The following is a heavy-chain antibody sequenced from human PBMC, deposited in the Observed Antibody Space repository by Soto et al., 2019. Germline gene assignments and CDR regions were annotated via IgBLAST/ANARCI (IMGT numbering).Heavy chain of an antibody. V-gene: IGHV1-18*04. CDR1: AYTFTSYG. CDR3: ARDRMLYCSGGSCYSEWFDP. D-gene: IGHD2-15*01. Sequence: ASVKVSCKASAYTFTSYGISWVRQAPGQGLEWMGWISAYNGNTNYAQKLQGRVTMTTDTSTSTAYMELRSLRSDDTAVYYCARDRMLYCSGGSCYSEWFDPWGQGTLVTVSS. CDR2: ISAYNGNT. J-gene: IGHJ5*02.